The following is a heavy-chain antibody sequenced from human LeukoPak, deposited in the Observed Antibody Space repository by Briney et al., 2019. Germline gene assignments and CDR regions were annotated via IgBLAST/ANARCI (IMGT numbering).Heavy chain of an antibody. CDR3: ARAPPSGYYDSSGYYYSSGYFQH. CDR2: INHSGST. V-gene: IGHV4-34*01. Sequence: SETLSLTCAVYGGSFSGYYWSWIRQPPGKGLEWIGEINHSGSTNYNPSLNSRVTISVDTSKNQFSLKLSSVTAADTAVYYCARAPPSGYYDSSGYYYSSGYFQHWGQGTLVTVSS. CDR1: GGSFSGYY. J-gene: IGHJ1*01. D-gene: IGHD3-22*01.